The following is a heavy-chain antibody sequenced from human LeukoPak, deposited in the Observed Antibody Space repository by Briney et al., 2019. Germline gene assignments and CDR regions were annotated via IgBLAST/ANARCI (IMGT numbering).Heavy chain of an antibody. Sequence: GGSLRLSCAASGFTFSSNAMHWVRQAPGKGLEWVAVITYDGSNKYYADSVKGRFTISRDNSRNTLYLQMNSLRAEDTAVYYCAREPGYWGQGTLVTVSS. D-gene: IGHD1-14*01. V-gene: IGHV3-30-3*01. CDR3: AREPGY. CDR2: ITYDGSNK. CDR1: GFTFSSNA. J-gene: IGHJ4*02.